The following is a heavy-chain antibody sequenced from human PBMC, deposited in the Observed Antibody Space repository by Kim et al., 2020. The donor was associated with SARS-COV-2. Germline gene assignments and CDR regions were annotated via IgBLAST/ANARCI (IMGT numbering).Heavy chain of an antibody. Sequence: SVKVSCKASGGTFSSYAISWVRQAPGQGLEWMGGIIPIFGTANYAQKFQGRVTITADESTSTAYMELSSLRSEDTAVYYCACRYYDYGDHKFDYWGQGTLVTVSS. CDR3: ACRYYDYGDHKFDY. V-gene: IGHV1-69*13. CDR2: IIPIFGTA. D-gene: IGHD4-17*01. CDR1: GGTFSSYA. J-gene: IGHJ4*02.